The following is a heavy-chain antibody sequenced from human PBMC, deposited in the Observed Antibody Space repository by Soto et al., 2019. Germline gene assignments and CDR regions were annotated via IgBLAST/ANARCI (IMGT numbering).Heavy chain of an antibody. Sequence: QVQLVESGGGVVQPGRSLRLSCAASGFTFSSYGMHWVRQAPGKGLEWVAVIWYDGSNKYYADSVQGRFTISRDNSKNPLYLQMNRLRAEDTAVYYCARDYDSSGYPRYYFDYWGQGTLVTVSS. CDR1: GFTFSSYG. CDR2: IWYDGSNK. CDR3: ARDYDSSGYPRYYFDY. V-gene: IGHV3-33*01. D-gene: IGHD3-22*01. J-gene: IGHJ4*02.